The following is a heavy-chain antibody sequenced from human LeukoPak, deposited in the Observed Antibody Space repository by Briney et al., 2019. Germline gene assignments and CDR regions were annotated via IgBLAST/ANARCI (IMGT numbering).Heavy chain of an antibody. J-gene: IGHJ3*02. D-gene: IGHD2-15*01. CDR3: AKDIDIMVALLLPFDI. V-gene: IGHV3-23*01. Sequence: SGGSLRLSCEASGFTFSSYAMSWVRQAPGKGQEWVSAISGSGGSTYYADSVKGRFTISRDNSKNTLYLQMNSLRAEDTAVYYCAKDIDIMVALLLPFDIWGQGTMVTVSS. CDR1: GFTFSSYA. CDR2: ISGSGGST.